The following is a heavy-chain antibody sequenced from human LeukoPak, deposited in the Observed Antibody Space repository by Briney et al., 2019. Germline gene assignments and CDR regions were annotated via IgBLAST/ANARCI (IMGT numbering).Heavy chain of an antibody. J-gene: IGHJ4*02. CDR3: SGDPGDY. CDR2: INQDGSET. Sequence: PGGSLRLSCAASGFTCSNAWMSWVRRAPGKGLEWVANINQDGSETYYVDSVEGRFTISRDDAKNSLFLQMSSLRAEDTAVYFCSGDPGDYWGQGTLVTVSS. V-gene: IGHV3-7*04. CDR1: GFTCSNAW. D-gene: IGHD7-27*01.